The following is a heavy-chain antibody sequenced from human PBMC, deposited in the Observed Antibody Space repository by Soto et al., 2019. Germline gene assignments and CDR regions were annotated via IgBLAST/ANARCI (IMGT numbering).Heavy chain of an antibody. CDR1: GFTFSRYN. CDR3: ARDHASVQLLAGGLY. J-gene: IGHJ4*02. Sequence: EVQLVESGGGLVQPGGALRLSCVTSGFTFSRYNMNWLRQAPGKGLEWIAYVNSDSDDIGYGASVKGRFTISTDNAESSLYLQMSSLRPEDTAVYYCARDHASVQLLAGGLYWGRGTLVTVSS. CDR2: VNSDSDDI. D-gene: IGHD2-2*01. V-gene: IGHV3-48*01.